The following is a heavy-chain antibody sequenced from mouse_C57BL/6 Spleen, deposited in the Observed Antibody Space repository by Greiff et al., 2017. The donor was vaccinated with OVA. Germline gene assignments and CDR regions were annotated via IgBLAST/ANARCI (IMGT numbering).Heavy chain of an antibody. CDR1: GFTFSSYA. D-gene: IGHD4-1*01. CDR2: ISSGGDYI. Sequence: EVKLEESGEGLVKPGGSLKLSCAASGFTFSSYAMSWVRQTPEKRLEWVAYISSGGDYIYYADTVKGRFTISRDNARNTLYLQMSSLKSEDTAMYYCTRGRTGGYFDVWGTGTTVTVSS. J-gene: IGHJ1*03. V-gene: IGHV5-9-1*02. CDR3: TRGRTGGYFDV.